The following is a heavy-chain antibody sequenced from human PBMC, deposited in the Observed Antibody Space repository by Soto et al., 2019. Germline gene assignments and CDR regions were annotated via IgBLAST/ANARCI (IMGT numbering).Heavy chain of an antibody. V-gene: IGHV2-5*02. CDR1: GFSLSTSGVG. CDR2: IYWDDDK. D-gene: IGHD6-13*01. Sequence: QITLKESGPTLVKPTQTLTLTCTFSGFSLSTSGVGVGWIRQPPGKALEWLALIYWDDDKRYSPSLKSRLTITKDTSKIQVVLTMTNMDPVDTATYYCAHSVAAGTFLDNWFDPWGQGTLVTVSS. CDR3: AHSVAAGTFLDNWFDP. J-gene: IGHJ5*02.